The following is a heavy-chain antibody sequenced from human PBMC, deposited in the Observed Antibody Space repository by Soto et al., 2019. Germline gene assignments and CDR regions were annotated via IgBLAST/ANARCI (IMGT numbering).Heavy chain of an antibody. CDR1: GFSLSTSGVG. D-gene: IGHD1-1*01. CDR3: AHRRLVKLERGFAY. Sequence: SGPTLVKPTQTLTLTCTFSGFSLSTSGVGVGWIRQPPGKALEWLALIYWNDDKRYSPSLKSRLTITKDTSKNQVVLTMTNMDPVDTATYYCAHRRLVKLERGFAYWGQGTLVTVSS. CDR2: IYWNDDK. V-gene: IGHV2-5*01. J-gene: IGHJ4*02.